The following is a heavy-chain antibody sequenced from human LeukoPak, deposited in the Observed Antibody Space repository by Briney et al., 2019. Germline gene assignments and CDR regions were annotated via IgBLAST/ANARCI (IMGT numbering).Heavy chain of an antibody. Sequence: GESLKISCQASGYSFTTYWIGWVRQMPGKGLEWMGVIYPGDSDTRYSPSFQGQVTISADKSVSTAYLQWSSLKASDTAMYYCARTSNYITNFDYWGQGTLVTVSS. CDR3: ARTSNYITNFDY. CDR1: GYSFTTYW. J-gene: IGHJ4*02. CDR2: IYPGDSDT. D-gene: IGHD4-11*01. V-gene: IGHV5-51*01.